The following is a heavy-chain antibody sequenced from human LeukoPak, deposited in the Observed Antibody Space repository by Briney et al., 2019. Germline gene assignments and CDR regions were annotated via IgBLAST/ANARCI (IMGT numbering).Heavy chain of an antibody. CDR1: GYTFTSYA. CDR2: INTNTGNP. Sequence: ASVKVSCKASGYTFTSYAMNWVRQAPGQGLEWMGWINTNTGNPTYAQGFTGRFVFSLDTSVSTAYLQISSLKAEDTAVYYCARDLSRWQQVFPGGYWGQGTLVTVSS. V-gene: IGHV7-4-1*02. CDR3: ARDLSRWQQVFPGGY. J-gene: IGHJ4*02. D-gene: IGHD6-13*01.